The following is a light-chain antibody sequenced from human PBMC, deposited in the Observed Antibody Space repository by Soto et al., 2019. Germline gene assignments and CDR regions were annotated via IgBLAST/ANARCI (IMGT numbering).Light chain of an antibody. Sequence: EIVLTQSPATLSSSPGERATLSCRASQTVSNKLAWYQHKPGQAPRLLIYDTSNRATGIPARFSGSGSGTDFTLTISSLEPEDCAIYYCQQYHTWPITFGGGTKVDIK. J-gene: IGKJ4*01. V-gene: IGKV3-11*01. CDR1: QTVSNK. CDR3: QQYHTWPIT. CDR2: DTS.